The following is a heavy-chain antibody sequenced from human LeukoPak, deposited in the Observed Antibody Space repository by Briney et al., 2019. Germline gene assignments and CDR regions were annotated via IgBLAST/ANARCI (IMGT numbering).Heavy chain of an antibody. D-gene: IGHD4-11*01. CDR1: GFTFSSYW. CDR2: IKQDGSEK. J-gene: IGHJ4*02. V-gene: IGHV3-7*01. Sequence: GGSLRLSCAASGFTFSSYWMSWVRQAPGKGLEWVANIKQDGSEKYYVDSVKGRFTISRDNAKNSLYLQMNSLRAEDTAVYYCARDFLYHSNYVDYWGQGTLVTVSS. CDR3: ARDFLYHSNYVDY.